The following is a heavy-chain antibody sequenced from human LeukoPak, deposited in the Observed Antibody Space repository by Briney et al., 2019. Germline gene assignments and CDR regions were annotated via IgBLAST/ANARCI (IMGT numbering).Heavy chain of an antibody. CDR2: ISYDGSNK. CDR1: RFTYTKHA. Sequence: PGGSLILSCSASRFTYTKHAMPTVPQAPAKGLERVAVISYDGSNKKYADSVKGRFTISRDNSKNTLYLQMNSLRAEDTAVYYCARDQVSIAGTGIDYWGQGTLVTVSS. D-gene: IGHD6-13*01. CDR3: ARDQVSIAGTGIDY. J-gene: IGHJ4*02. V-gene: IGHV3-30*04.